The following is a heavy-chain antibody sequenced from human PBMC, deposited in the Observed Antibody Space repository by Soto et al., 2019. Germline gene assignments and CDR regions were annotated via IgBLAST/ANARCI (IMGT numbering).Heavy chain of an antibody. D-gene: IGHD4-17*01. J-gene: IGHJ4*02. V-gene: IGHV4-30-4*01. Sequence: QVQLQESGPGLMKPSQTLSLTCTVSGDSISSGDYYWTWVRQPPGKGLAWIGYIDYSGNTYYTPSLKSRVTISVDTSKNQFSLRLTSVTAADTAVYYCARCNDYGDYFDYWGQGTLATVSS. CDR1: GDSISSGDYY. CDR3: ARCNDYGDYFDY. CDR2: IDYSGNT.